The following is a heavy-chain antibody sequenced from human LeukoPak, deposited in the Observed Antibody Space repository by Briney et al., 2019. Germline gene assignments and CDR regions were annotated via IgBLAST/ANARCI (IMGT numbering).Heavy chain of an antibody. Sequence: PGGSLRLSCTASGFTFGDYAMGWVRQAPGKGLEWVGFIRSKAYGGTTEYAASVKGRFTISRDDSKSIAYLQMNSLKTEDTAVYYCTRRQLGGIDFDYWGQGTLVTVSS. CDR1: GFTFGDYA. CDR2: IRSKAYGGTT. J-gene: IGHJ4*02. D-gene: IGHD1-1*01. V-gene: IGHV3-49*04. CDR3: TRRQLGGIDFDY.